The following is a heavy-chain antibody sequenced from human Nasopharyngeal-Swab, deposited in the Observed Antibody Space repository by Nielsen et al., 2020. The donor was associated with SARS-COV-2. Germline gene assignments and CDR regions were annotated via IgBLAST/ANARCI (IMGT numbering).Heavy chain of an antibody. CDR2: FHTGDDT. Sequence: GESLKISCVASGFTVSGSYMSWVRQAPGKGLEWVSLFHTGDDTNYADAVKGRFTISRDSSKSTIYLQMSSLRGEDTAVYYCARSGARHRGPDYWGQGTLVTVSS. CDR3: ARSGARHRGPDY. CDR1: GFTVSGSY. V-gene: IGHV3-53*01. J-gene: IGHJ4*02. D-gene: IGHD2-15*01.